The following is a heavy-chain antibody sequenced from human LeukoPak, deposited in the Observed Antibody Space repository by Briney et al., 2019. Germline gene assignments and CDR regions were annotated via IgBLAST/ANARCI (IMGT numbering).Heavy chain of an antibody. CDR1: GYTFTSYY. D-gene: IGHD3-3*01. V-gene: IGHV1-46*01. CDR2: INPSGGST. J-gene: IGHJ4*02. Sequence: ASVKVSCKASGYTFTSYYMHWVRQAPGQGLEWMGIINPSGGSTSYAQKFQGRVTMTRDTSTSTVYMELSSLRSEDTAVYYCARDGLKRWPLYDFWSGYPEDYWGQGTLVTVSS. CDR3: ARDGLKRWPLYDFWSGYPEDY.